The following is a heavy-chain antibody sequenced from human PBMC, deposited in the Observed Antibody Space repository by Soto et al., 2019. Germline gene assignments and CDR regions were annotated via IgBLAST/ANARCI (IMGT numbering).Heavy chain of an antibody. CDR1: GFTFSSYG. CDR2: IWYDGSNK. D-gene: IGHD2-2*01. V-gene: IGHV3-33*08. J-gene: IGHJ6*03. CDR3: ERDNIVVVPAASLRSDYYYYMDV. Sequence: GGSLRLSCAASGFTFSSYGMHWVRQAPGKGLEWVAVIWYDGSNKYYADSVKGRFTISRDNSKNTLYLQMNSLRAEDTAVYYCERDNIVVVPAASLRSDYYYYMDVWGKGTTVTVSS.